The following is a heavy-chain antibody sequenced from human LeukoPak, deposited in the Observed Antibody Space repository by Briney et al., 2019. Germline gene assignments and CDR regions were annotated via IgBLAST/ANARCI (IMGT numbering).Heavy chain of an antibody. J-gene: IGHJ5*02. CDR1: GYTFTCYD. CDR3: ARGYCSSTSCKGGWFDP. V-gene: IGHV1-8*03. CDR2: MDTNSGNT. Sequence: ASVKVSCKASGYTFTCYDINRVRQATGQGLEWMGWMDTNSGNTGYAQKFQGRVTITRNTSISTAYMELSSLRSEDTAVYYCARGYCSSTSCKGGWFDPWGQGTLVTVSS. D-gene: IGHD2-2*01.